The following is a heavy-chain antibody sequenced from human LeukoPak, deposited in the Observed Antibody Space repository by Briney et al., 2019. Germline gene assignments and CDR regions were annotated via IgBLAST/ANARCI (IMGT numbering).Heavy chain of an antibody. CDR2: IYPGGSV. V-gene: IGHV4-4*07. D-gene: IGHD4-23*01. CDR3: ARKIPPRLATGGTIGY. J-gene: IGHJ4*02. Sequence: SETLSLTCSVSGGSINNYYWTWLRQPAGQGLEWIGRIYPGGSVNYNPSLKSRVTMSVDTSRTQFSLNLSSVTAADTARYYCARKIPPRLATGGTIGYLGQGTPVT. CDR1: GGSINNYY.